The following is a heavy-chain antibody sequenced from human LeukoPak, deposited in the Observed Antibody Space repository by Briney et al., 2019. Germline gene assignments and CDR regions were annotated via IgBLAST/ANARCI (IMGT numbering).Heavy chain of an antibody. CDR2: INQDGSGK. CDR1: GFTFRTYW. Sequence: GRSLRLSCAASGFTFRTYWMAWVRQAPGKGLYWLANINQDGSGKYYVDSVKGRFTISRDNANNLLYLQINSLRAEDTAVYYCAGDPNGGAFDIWGQGSMVTVSS. J-gene: IGHJ3*02. D-gene: IGHD2-8*01. CDR3: AGDPNGGAFDI. V-gene: IGHV3-7*05.